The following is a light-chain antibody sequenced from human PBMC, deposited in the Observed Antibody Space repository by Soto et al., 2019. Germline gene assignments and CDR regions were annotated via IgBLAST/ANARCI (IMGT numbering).Light chain of an antibody. V-gene: IGKV1-5*03. J-gene: IGKJ1*01. CDR3: QQYSSYSWT. Sequence: DIQMTRSPSSLSASVGDRVTITCRAIQNINNWLAWFQQKPGKAPNLLIYKASRLQSGVPSRFSGSGSETDFTLTISSLQPDPFATYYCQQYSSYSWTLVQGTKVDIK. CDR1: QNINNW. CDR2: KAS.